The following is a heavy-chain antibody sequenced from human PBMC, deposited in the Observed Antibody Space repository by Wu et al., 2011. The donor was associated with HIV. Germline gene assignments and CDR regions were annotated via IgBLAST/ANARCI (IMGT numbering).Heavy chain of an antibody. CDR1: GGTFSNYA. D-gene: IGHD2-2*01. CDR2: IIPIFGTA. Sequence: QVQLVQSGAEVKKPGSSVKVSCKASGGTFSNYAISWVRQAPGQGLEWMGGIIPIFGTANYAQKFQGRVTITTDESTSTAYMELSSLRSEDTAVYYCARRFGGYCSSTSCYFDYWGQGTLVTVSS. V-gene: IGHV1-69*01. CDR3: ARRFGGYCSSTSCYFDY. J-gene: IGHJ4*02.